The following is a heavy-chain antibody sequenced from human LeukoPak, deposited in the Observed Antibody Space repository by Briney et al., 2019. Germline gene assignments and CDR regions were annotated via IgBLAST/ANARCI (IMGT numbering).Heavy chain of an antibody. J-gene: IGHJ1*01. Sequence: PSETLSLTCTVSGGSISSYYWSWIRQPPGKGLEWVGYIYYSGSTNYNPSLKSRVTISVDTSKNQFSLKLSSVTAADTAVYYCARLGSSGSAQYFQDWGQGTLVTVSS. CDR1: GGSISSYY. V-gene: IGHV4-59*12. D-gene: IGHD6-19*01. CDR3: ARLGSSGSAQYFQD. CDR2: IYYSGST.